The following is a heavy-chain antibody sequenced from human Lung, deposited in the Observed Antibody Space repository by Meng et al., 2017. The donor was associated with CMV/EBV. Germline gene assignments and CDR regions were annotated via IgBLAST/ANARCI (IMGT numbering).Heavy chain of an antibody. D-gene: IGHD2-15*01. J-gene: IGHJ4*02. Sequence: CKGSGYSFSTYLIGWVRQMPGKGLEWMGIIYPGDSDTRYNPSFQGQVTISADKSITTVYLQWISLKASDTATYYCARQAYGEAAQDYWGQGTLVTVSS. CDR2: IYPGDSDT. CDR1: GYSFSTYL. V-gene: IGHV5-51*01. CDR3: ARQAYGEAAQDY.